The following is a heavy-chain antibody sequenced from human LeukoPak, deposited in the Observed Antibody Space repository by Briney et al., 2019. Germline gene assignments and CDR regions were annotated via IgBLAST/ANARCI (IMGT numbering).Heavy chain of an antibody. CDR2: ISSSGST. D-gene: IGHD3-22*01. V-gene: IGHV4-61*02. Sequence: SETLSLTCTVSLDSISGVDYYCSWIRQPAGKGLEWIGRISSSGSTNYNPSLKSRVTISVDTSKNQFSLKLSSVTAADTAVYFCARGQYSYDSSGAFDIWGQGTMVTVSS. CDR3: ARGQYSYDSSGAFDI. CDR1: LDSISGVDYY. J-gene: IGHJ3*02.